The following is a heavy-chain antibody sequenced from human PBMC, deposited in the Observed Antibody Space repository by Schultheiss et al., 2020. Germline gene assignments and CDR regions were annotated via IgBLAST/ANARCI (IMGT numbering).Heavy chain of an antibody. CDR3: ARGEVEMATINGPYYYYGMDV. CDR1: GGSVSSGSYY. Sequence: SATLSLTCTVSGGSVSSGSYYWSWIRQPPGKGLEWIGYIYYSGSTNYNPSLKSRVTISVDTSKNQFSLKLSSVTAADTAVYYCARGEVEMATINGPYYYYGMDVWGQGTTVTVSS. J-gene: IGHJ6*02. V-gene: IGHV4-61*01. CDR2: IYYSGST. D-gene: IGHD5-24*01.